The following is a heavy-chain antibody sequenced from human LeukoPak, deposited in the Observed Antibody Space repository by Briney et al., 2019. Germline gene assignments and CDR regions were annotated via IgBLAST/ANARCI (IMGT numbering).Heavy chain of an antibody. J-gene: IGHJ3*02. D-gene: IGHD3-22*01. CDR2: ISSSGST. Sequence: PSETLSLTCTVSGYSISSGYYWGWIRPPAGKGREWIGRISSSGSTNYNPSLKSRVTISVDTSKNQFSLKLSSVTAADTAVYYCARVLSYYYDSSGYYYSGAFDIWGQGTMVTVSS. V-gene: IGHV4-38-2*02. CDR3: ARVLSYYYDSSGYYYSGAFDI. CDR1: GYSISSGYY.